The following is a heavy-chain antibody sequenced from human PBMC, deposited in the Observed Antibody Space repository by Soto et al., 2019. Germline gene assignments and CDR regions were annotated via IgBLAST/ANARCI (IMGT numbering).Heavy chain of an antibody. CDR2: IIPNFDTP. CDR1: GGSFNNYA. Sequence: QVHLVQSGAEVEKPGSSVKVSCKTSGGSFNNYAVSWVRQAPGQGLEWMGGIIPNFDTPNYAQKFQDRVTIIADESTSTVYMELRSLRSNDTAVYYCAVAMVREILIFESSGMHVWGQGTTVIVSS. D-gene: IGHD3-10*01. CDR3: AVAMVREILIFESSGMHV. V-gene: IGHV1-69*01. J-gene: IGHJ6*02.